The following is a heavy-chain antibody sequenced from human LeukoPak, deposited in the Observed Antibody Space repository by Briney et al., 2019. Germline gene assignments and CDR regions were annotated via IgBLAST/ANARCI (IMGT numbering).Heavy chain of an antibody. Sequence: GGSLRLSCAASGFTFSSYAMHWVRQAPGKGLEWVAVISYDGSNKYYADSVKGRFTISRDNSKNTLYLQMNSLRAEDTAVYYCARDPYIVAAGLFDYWGQGTLVTVSS. J-gene: IGHJ4*02. D-gene: IGHD6-13*01. V-gene: IGHV3-30-3*01. CDR3: ARDPYIVAAGLFDY. CDR2: ISYDGSNK. CDR1: GFTFSSYA.